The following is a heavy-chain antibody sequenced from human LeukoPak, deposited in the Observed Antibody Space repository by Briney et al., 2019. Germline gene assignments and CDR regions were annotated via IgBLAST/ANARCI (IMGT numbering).Heavy chain of an antibody. CDR1: GYTFTRYY. CDR3: ARDLRSSGWYQLYYGMDV. CDR2: INPNSGGT. J-gene: IGHJ6*02. D-gene: IGHD6-19*01. V-gene: IGHV1-2*02. Sequence: ASVTVSYTASGYTFTRYYMHWVRQAPGQGREGRGWINPNSGGTNYAQKFQGRVTMTRDTSISTAYMELSRLRSDDTAVYYCARDLRSSGWYQLYYGMDVWGQGTTVTVSS.